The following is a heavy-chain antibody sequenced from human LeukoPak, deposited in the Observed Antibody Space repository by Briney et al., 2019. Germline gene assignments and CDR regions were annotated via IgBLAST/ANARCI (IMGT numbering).Heavy chain of an antibody. CDR2: IYYTGST. CDR1: GGSISGYY. CDR3: ARSSYLDL. J-gene: IGHJ4*02. Sequence: SETLSLTCTVSGGSISGYYWSWIRQPPGKGLEWIGCIYYTGSTNYNPSLKSRVTISADTSKNHFSLKLSSVTAADTAVYYCARSSYLDLWGQGTLVTVSS. V-gene: IGHV4-59*08.